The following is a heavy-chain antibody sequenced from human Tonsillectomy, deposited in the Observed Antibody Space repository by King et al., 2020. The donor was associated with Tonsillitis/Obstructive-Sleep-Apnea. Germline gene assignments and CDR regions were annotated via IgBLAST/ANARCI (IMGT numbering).Heavy chain of an antibody. CDR1: GFTFSSYW. CDR3: ARGGTREAAAGTYCYYSMDV. V-gene: IGHV3-74*01. CDR2: INSDGSST. Sequence: VQLVESGGGLVQPGGSLRLSCAASGFTFSSYWMHWVRQAPGKGLVWVSRINSDGSSTNYADSVKGRFTISRDNAKNTLYLQMNSLRAEDTAVYYCARGGTREAAAGTYCYYSMDVWGQGTTVTVSS. J-gene: IGHJ6*02. D-gene: IGHD6-13*01.